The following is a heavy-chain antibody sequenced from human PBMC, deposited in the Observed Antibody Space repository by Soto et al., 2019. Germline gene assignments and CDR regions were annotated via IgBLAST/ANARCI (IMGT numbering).Heavy chain of an antibody. CDR2: VSAYSDDT. V-gene: IGHV1-18*01. Sequence: QVQLVQSGADVKEPGASVEVSCKASGYPLTDYGISWVRQAPGPALEWMGWVSAYSDDTKYAQKVQGRVTMTTVTSTSTACMDVRSLRSVDRAVYYCARQYCRGCSCYGVDYWGQGTLGTVSS. J-gene: IGHJ4*02. D-gene: IGHD2-15*01. CDR1: GYPLTDYG. CDR3: ARQYCRGCSCYGVDY.